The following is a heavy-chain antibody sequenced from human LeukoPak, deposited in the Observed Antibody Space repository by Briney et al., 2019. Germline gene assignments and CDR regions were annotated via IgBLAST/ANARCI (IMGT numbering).Heavy chain of an antibody. D-gene: IGHD6-19*01. CDR3: AKTVAGTFDY. Sequence: GGTLRLSCAASEFTFRSYAMSWVRQAPGKGVKWVSTISGSGGSTYYADSVKGRFTISRDNSKNTLYLQMNSLRAEDTAVYYCAKTVAGTFDYWGQGTLVTVSS. CDR1: EFTFRSYA. V-gene: IGHV3-23*01. CDR2: ISGSGGST. J-gene: IGHJ4*02.